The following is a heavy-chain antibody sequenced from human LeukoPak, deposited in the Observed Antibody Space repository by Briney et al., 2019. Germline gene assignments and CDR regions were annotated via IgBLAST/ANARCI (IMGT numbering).Heavy chain of an antibody. J-gene: IGHJ4*02. V-gene: IGHV4-39*01. Sequence: SETLSLTCTVSGGSLITNTYYWGWIRQPPGKGLEWVGSIYYSGITYYNPSLKSRVTISVDTSKNQFSLNLSSVTAADTAVFYCARHRGELDCGGNYYFDYWGQGTLVTVSS. CDR2: IYYSGIT. D-gene: IGHD4-23*01. CDR1: GGSLITNTYY. CDR3: ARHRGELDCGGNYYFDY.